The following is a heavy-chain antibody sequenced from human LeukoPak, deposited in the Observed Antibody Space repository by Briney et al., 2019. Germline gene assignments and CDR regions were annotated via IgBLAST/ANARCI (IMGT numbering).Heavy chain of an antibody. Sequence: SETLSLTCTVSGGSISSSSYYWGWIRQPPGKGLEWIGTIYYSGSTYCNPSLKSRVTISVDTSKNQFSLKLNSVTAADTAVYYCARPRLLYGSGPTLVWGPGTLVTVSS. CDR3: ARPRLLYGSGPTLV. V-gene: IGHV4-39*01. D-gene: IGHD3-10*01. CDR2: IYYSGST. J-gene: IGHJ4*02. CDR1: GGSISSSSYY.